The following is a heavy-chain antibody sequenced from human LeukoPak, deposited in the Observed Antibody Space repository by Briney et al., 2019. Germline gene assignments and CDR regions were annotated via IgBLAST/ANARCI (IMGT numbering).Heavy chain of an antibody. V-gene: IGHV1-2*02. J-gene: IGHJ4*02. CDR2: INPNNGGT. CDR1: GLSLTGYY. Sequence: ASVKVSCKASGLSLTGYYMHWVRQAPGQGLEWMGWINPNNGGTNYAQNFQGRVTMTRDTSISTAYMELSRLGPDDTAVYYCATCRVRLYYFDLWGQGTLVTVSS. D-gene: IGHD5/OR15-5a*01. CDR3: ATCRVRLYYFDL.